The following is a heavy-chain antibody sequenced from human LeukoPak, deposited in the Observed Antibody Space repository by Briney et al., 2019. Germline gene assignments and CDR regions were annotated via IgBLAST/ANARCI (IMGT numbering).Heavy chain of an antibody. CDR1: GFTLSSYA. J-gene: IGHJ4*02. V-gene: IGHV3-23*01. D-gene: IGHD6-19*01. CDR2: ISGSGGST. Sequence: PGGSLRLSCAASGFTLSSYAMSWVRQAPGKGLEWVSAISGSGGSTYYADSVKGRFTISRDNSKSTLYLQMNSLRAEDTAVYYCAKQYSSGWDPFDYWGQGTLVTVSS. CDR3: AKQYSSGWDPFDY.